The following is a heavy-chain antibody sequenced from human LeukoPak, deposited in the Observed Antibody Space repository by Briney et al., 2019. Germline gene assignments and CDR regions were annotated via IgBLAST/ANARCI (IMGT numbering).Heavy chain of an antibody. CDR1: GFTFSSYW. V-gene: IGHV3-7*01. D-gene: IGHD1-7*01. Sequence: GGSLRLSCAASGFTFSSYWMSWVRQAPGKGLEWVANIKQDGSEKYYVDSVKGRLTISRDNAKNSLYLQMNSLRAEDTAVYYCAREDQYNWNYAGQFDYWGQGTLVTVSS. CDR2: IKQDGSEK. J-gene: IGHJ4*02. CDR3: AREDQYNWNYAGQFDY.